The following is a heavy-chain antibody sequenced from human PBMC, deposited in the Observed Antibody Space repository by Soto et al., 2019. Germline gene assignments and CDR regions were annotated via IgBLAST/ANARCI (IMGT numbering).Heavy chain of an antibody. CDR2: IRNDGSDK. CDR3: ARAPRMAPFDI. J-gene: IGHJ3*02. V-gene: IGHV3-33*01. CDR1: GFIFSPYG. Sequence: GGSLRLSCAASGFIFSPYGIHWVRQAPGKGLEWVVLIRNDGSDKYYAESVTGRFTISRDNSKNTVYLQMNSLRAEDTALYFCARAPRMAPFDIWGQGTMVTVSS.